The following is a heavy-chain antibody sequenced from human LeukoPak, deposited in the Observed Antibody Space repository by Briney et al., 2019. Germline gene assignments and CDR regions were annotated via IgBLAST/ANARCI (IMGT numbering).Heavy chain of an antibody. CDR2: INPSGGST. CDR3: ARDSSEVVTASGFDY. J-gene: IGHJ4*02. Sequence: ASVTVSCKASGYTFTSYYMHWVRQAPGRGLEWMGIINPSGGSTSYAQKFQGRVTMTRDTSTSTVYMELSSLRSEETAVYYCARDSSEVVTASGFDYWGQGTLVTVSS. D-gene: IGHD2-21*02. V-gene: IGHV1-46*01. CDR1: GYTFTSYY.